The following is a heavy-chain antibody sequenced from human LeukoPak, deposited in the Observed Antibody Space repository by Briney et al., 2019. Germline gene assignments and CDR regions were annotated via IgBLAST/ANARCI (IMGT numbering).Heavy chain of an antibody. CDR2: IYYSGST. J-gene: IGHJ4*02. CDR1: GGSISSNRYY. CDR3: ARYSAGAPSQFDF. Sequence: TPSETLSLTCTVSGGSISSNRYYWAWIRQPPGKGLQWIGSIYYSGSTFYNPSLNSRLTISIDTSKNQFSLSLRSVTDADTAVYYCARYSAGAPSQFDFWGQGILVTVSS. V-gene: IGHV4-39*01. D-gene: IGHD6-25*01.